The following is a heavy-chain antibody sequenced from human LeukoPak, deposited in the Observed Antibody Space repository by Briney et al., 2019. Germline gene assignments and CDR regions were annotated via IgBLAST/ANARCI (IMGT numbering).Heavy chain of an antibody. CDR2: ISHDGSKK. D-gene: IGHD6-19*01. J-gene: IGHJ4*02. CDR3: AKDGRSYSSGWPPFDY. CDR1: EVTFSNHA. Sequence: GGSLRLSCAASEVTFSNHAIHWVRQAPGKGREWVAVISHDGSKKYYADSVKGRFTISRDNSKKKLYLQMNSLRAEDTAVYHCAKDGRSYSSGWPPFDYWGQGALVTVSS. V-gene: IGHV3-30*18.